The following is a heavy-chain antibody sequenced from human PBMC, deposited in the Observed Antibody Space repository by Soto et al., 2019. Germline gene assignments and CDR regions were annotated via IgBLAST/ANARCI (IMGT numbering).Heavy chain of an antibody. J-gene: IGHJ4*02. D-gene: IGHD3-3*01. CDR1: GFTFSSYA. CDR2: ISGSGGST. V-gene: IGHV3-23*01. Sequence: GGSLRLSCAASGFTFSSYAMSWVRQAPGKGLEWVSAISGSGGSTYYADSVKGRFTISRDNSKNTLYLQRNSLRAEDTAVYYCAKVVSPFPYYDFWSGSAPFDYWGQGTLVTVSS. CDR3: AKVVSPFPYYDFWSGSAPFDY.